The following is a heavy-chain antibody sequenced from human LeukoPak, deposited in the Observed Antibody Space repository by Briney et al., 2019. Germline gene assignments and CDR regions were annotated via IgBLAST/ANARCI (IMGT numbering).Heavy chain of an antibody. CDR3: ARPLVGDALDY. CDR1: GFTFSRYV. J-gene: IGHJ4*02. V-gene: IGHV3-33*01. CDR2: IWYDGSNE. Sequence: GGSLRLSCAASGFTFSRYVMHWVRQAPGKGLEWVAVIWYDGSNEYYADSVKGRFTIFRDNSKNTLHLQMNSLRAEDTAVYYCARPLVGDALDYWGQGTLVTVSS. D-gene: IGHD1-26*01.